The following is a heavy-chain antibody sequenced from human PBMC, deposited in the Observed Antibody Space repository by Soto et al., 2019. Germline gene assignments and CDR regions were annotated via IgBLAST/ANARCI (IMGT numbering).Heavy chain of an antibody. CDR1: GGSISSSSYY. J-gene: IGHJ4*02. V-gene: IGHV4-39*01. CDR3: ASRSSSDLDY. CDR2: IYYSGST. Sequence: QLQLQESGPGLVKPSETLSLTCTVSGGSISSSSYYWGWIRQPPGKGLEWIGSIYYSGSTYYNPSLKSRVPVSVDTSKNQFSLKLSSVTAADTAVYYCASRSSSDLDYWGQGTLVTVSS. D-gene: IGHD6-6*01.